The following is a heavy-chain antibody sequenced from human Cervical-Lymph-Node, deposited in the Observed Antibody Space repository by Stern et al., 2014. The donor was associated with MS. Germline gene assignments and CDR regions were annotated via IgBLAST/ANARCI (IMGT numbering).Heavy chain of an antibody. CDR3: VSGYDSNSSGGY. Sequence: EVQLVESGGGLVQPGGSLRLSCAASGFTFSNYWIHWVRQAPGKGLVWVSYINSDGSSTGYADSVKGRFTVSRDNAKNTLYLQMSGLRADDTAVYYCVSGYDSNSSGGYWGRGTLITVSS. J-gene: IGHJ4*02. D-gene: IGHD6-6*01. CDR1: GFTFSNYW. V-gene: IGHV3-74*02. CDR2: INSDGSST.